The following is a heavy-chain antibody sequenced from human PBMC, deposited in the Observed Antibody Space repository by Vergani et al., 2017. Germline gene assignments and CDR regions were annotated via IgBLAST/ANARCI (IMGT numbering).Heavy chain of an antibody. J-gene: IGHJ4*02. CDR3: ARDPTVEMATKMAVYPYYFDY. V-gene: IGHV1-46*01. CDR2: INPSGGST. CDR1: GYTFTSYY. D-gene: IGHD5-24*01. Sequence: QVQLVQSGAEVKKPGASVKVSCKASGYTFTSYYMHWVRQAPGQGLEWMGIINPSGGSTSYAQKFQGRVTMTRDTSTRTVYMELSSLRSEDTAVYYCARDPTVEMATKMAVYPYYFDYWGQGTLVTVSS.